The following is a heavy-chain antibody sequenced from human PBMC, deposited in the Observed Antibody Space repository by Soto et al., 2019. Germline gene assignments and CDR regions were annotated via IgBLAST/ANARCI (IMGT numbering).Heavy chain of an antibody. CDR2: ISGSGGST. Sequence: EVQLLESGGGLVQPGGSLRLSCAASGFTFSSYAMSWVRQAPGKGLEWVSAISGSGGSTYYADSVKGRFTISRDNSKITLYLQMNSLRAEDTAVYYCASMIVVVAATEYFQHWGQGTLVTVSS. CDR3: ASMIVVVAATEYFQH. V-gene: IGHV3-23*01. D-gene: IGHD2-15*01. J-gene: IGHJ1*01. CDR1: GFTFSSYA.